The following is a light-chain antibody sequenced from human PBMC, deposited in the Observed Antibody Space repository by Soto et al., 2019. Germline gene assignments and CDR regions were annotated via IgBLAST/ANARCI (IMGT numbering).Light chain of an antibody. J-gene: IGKJ1*01. Sequence: EIVMTQSPATLSVSPGERATLSCRASQSVSSNLAWYQQKCGQAPRLLIYGASTRATGIPARFSGSGSGTEFTLTISSLQSEDFAVYYCQQYNNWPPTFGQGTKVEIK. V-gene: IGKV3-15*01. CDR3: QQYNNWPPT. CDR1: QSVSSN. CDR2: GAS.